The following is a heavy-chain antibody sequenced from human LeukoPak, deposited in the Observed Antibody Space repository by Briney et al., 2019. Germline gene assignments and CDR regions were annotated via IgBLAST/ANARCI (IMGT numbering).Heavy chain of an antibody. CDR2: ISPYEGNT. V-gene: IGHV1-18*01. J-gene: IGHJ4*02. CDR1: GYTFTSYG. Sequence: ASVKVSCKPSGYTFTSYGLTWVRQAPGQGLEWMGWISPYEGNTNYAQKFQARVTMTTDTATRTAYMEVRSLRSDDTAVYYCARCAIGGSCYNNHLDYWGQGTLVTVSS. D-gene: IGHD2-15*01. CDR3: ARCAIGGSCYNNHLDY.